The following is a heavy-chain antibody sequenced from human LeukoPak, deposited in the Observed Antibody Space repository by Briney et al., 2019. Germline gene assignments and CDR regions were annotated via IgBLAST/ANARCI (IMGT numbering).Heavy chain of an antibody. Sequence: PSETLSLTCAVYGGSFSGYYWSWIRQPPGKGLEWIGEINHSGSTNYNPSLKSRVTISVDTSKNQFSLKLSSVTAADTAVYYCARGKLLWFGEPRGYYMDVWGKGTTVTVSS. V-gene: IGHV4-34*01. J-gene: IGHJ6*03. CDR1: GGSFSGYY. CDR2: INHSGST. CDR3: ARGKLLWFGEPRGYYMDV. D-gene: IGHD3-10*01.